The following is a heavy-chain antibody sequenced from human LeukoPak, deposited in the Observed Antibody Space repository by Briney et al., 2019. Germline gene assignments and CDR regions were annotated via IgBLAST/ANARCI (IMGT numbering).Heavy chain of an antibody. J-gene: IGHJ4*02. D-gene: IGHD6-6*01. CDR2: IIPIFGTA. CDR3: ASLGARLSPYYFDY. V-gene: IGHV1-69*13. Sequence: PPASVKVSCKASGGTFSSYAISWVRQAPGQGLEWMGGIIPIFGTANYAQKFQGRVTITADESTSTAYMELSSLRSEDTAVYYCASLGARLSPYYFDYWGQGTLVTVSS. CDR1: GGTFSSYA.